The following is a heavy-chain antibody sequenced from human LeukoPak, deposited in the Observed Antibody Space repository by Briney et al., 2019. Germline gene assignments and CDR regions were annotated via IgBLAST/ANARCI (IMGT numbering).Heavy chain of an antibody. Sequence: ASVKVSCKASGYTFTVYYMHWVREAPGQGLEWMGWINPNSGGTSYAQKFQGRVTMTRDTSISTAYMELSRLRSDDTPVYYCARELDYYDSSGYSDYWGQGTLVTVSS. J-gene: IGHJ4*02. CDR3: ARELDYYDSSGYSDY. CDR1: GYTFTVYY. CDR2: INPNSGGT. V-gene: IGHV1-2*02. D-gene: IGHD3-22*01.